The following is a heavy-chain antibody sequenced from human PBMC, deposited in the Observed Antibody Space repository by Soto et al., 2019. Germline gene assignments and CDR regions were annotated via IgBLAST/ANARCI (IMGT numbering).Heavy chain of an antibody. CDR3: GGGGGGGGIVPAFAY. J-gene: IGHJ4*02. CDR1: GFTFSSYG. D-gene: IGHD2-21*01. V-gene: IGHV3-30*03. Sequence: PGGSLRLSCAASGFTFSSYGMHWVRQAPGKGLEWVAVISYDGSNKYYADSVKGRFTISRDNSKNTLYLQMNSLRGGDTAVYYWGGGGGGGGIVPAFAYWGQGTLVTVS. CDR2: ISYDGSNK.